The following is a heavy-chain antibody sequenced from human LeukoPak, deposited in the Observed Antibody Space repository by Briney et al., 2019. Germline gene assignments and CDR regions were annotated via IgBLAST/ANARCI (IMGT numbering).Heavy chain of an antibody. D-gene: IGHD3-22*01. CDR3: ARGDTAMVYDSSGYYGMDV. Sequence: PSETLSLTCAVYGGSFSGYYWSWVRQPPGKGLEWIGEINHSGSTNYNPSLTSRVTISVDTSKNQFSLKLSSVTAADTAVYYCARGDTAMVYDSSGYYGMDVWGQGTTVTVSS. CDR2: INHSGST. CDR1: GGSFSGYY. V-gene: IGHV4-34*01. J-gene: IGHJ6*02.